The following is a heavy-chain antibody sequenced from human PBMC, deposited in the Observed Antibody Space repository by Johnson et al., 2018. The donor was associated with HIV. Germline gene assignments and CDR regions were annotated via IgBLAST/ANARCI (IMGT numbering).Heavy chain of an antibody. J-gene: IGHJ3*02. V-gene: IGHV3-30*14. CDR1: GFSFTKYA. CDR2: ISYDGNNK. Sequence: QVQLVESGGGLVQPWGSLRLSCAASGFSFTKYAMHWVRQAPGKGLEWVAIISYDGNNKYYADSVKGRFTISRDNSKNTLYLQMNSLRAEDTAVYYCARGGIRGYSYGPGAFDIWGQGTMVTVSS. D-gene: IGHD5-18*01. CDR3: ARGGIRGYSYGPGAFDI.